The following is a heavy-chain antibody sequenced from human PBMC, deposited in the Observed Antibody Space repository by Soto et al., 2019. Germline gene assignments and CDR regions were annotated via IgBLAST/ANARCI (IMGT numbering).Heavy chain of an antibody. J-gene: IGHJ4*02. CDR2: ISTSGHV. D-gene: IGHD3-3*01. CDR1: GGSLSKYY. V-gene: IGHV4-4*07. CDR3: ARDIYYFWSLYPLVFAF. Sequence: SKTLYLTCSVSGGSLSKYYWSWIRQPAGKGLEWIGRISTSGHVVSKVSLRSRLTMSVDMSNNHFSLKLTSVTAADTAVYYCARDIYYFWSLYPLVFAFWGQGSLVTGSA.